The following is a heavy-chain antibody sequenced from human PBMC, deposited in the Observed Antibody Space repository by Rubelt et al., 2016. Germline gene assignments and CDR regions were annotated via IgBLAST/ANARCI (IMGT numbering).Heavy chain of an antibody. D-gene: IGHD6-19*01. CDR3: ARHGHSSGRYLEKGGFDD. Sequence: QVQLQESGPGLVKPSETLSLTCIVYGGSFDGYHWAWIRQPPGKGLEWIGDSNDSGSTNYNPSLKSRVTISVDTSKMQFSLELSSGTAADTAAYYCARHGHSSGRYLEKGGFDDWGQGTLVTVPS. V-gene: IGHV4-34*01. CDR1: GGSFDGYH. CDR2: SNDSGST. J-gene: IGHJ4*02.